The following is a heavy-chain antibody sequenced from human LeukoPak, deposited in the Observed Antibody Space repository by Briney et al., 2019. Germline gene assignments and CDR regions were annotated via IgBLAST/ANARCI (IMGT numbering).Heavy chain of an antibody. D-gene: IGHD1-14*01. V-gene: IGHV3-74*01. CDR2: INADGSPA. Sequence: GGSLRLSCAASGFTFGNSWVHWVRQAPGKGLVWVALINADGSPATYADSVKGRFIICRDNARNTLSLQMNSLTIEDTAVYYCVVVVEPPDSDGFDVWGQGTMITVSS. J-gene: IGHJ3*01. CDR3: VVVVEPPDSDGFDV. CDR1: GFTFGNSW.